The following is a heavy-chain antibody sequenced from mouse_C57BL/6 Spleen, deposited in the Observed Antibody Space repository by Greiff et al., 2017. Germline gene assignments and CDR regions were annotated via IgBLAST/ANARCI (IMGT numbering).Heavy chain of an antibody. CDR1: GYTFTDYY. D-gene: IGHD1-1*01. Sequence: EVQLQQSGPELVKPGASVKISCKASGYTFTDYYMNWVKQSHGKSLEWIGDINPNNGGTSYNQKFKGKATLTVDKSTSTAYMELRSLTSEDSAVYYSARPNYCSSYGYFDVWGTGTTVTVSS. V-gene: IGHV1-26*01. J-gene: IGHJ1*03. CDR3: ARPNYCSSYGYFDV. CDR2: INPNNGGT.